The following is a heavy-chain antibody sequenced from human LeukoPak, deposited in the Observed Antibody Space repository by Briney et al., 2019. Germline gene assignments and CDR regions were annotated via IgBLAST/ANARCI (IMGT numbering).Heavy chain of an antibody. V-gene: IGHV3-21*01. J-gene: IGHJ3*02. Sequence: PGGSLRLSCAASGFTFSGYSMNWVRQAPGMGLEWVSSISSSNSYIYYADSVKGRFTISRDNAKNSLYLQMNSLRAEDTAVYYCARDQEWDNAFDIWGQGTMVTVSS. D-gene: IGHD1-26*01. CDR1: GFTFSGYS. CDR2: ISSSNSYI. CDR3: ARDQEWDNAFDI.